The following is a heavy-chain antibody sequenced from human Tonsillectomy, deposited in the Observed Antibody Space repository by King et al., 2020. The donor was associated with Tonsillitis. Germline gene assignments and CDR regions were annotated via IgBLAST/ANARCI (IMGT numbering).Heavy chain of an antibody. CDR2: ISGSSVST. Sequence: VQLVESGGDLVQPGGSLRLSCSSSGFTFSSYAMSWVRQAPGKGLEWGSSISGSSVSTYHEDSVKGRFTISRDNSKNKLYLQMNSLRAEDTAVYYCAKDYYYDSSYYYYYYMDVWGKGTTVTVSS. CDR1: GFTFSSYA. V-gene: IGHV3-23*04. J-gene: IGHJ6*03. D-gene: IGHD3-22*01. CDR3: AKDYYYDSSYYYYYYMDV.